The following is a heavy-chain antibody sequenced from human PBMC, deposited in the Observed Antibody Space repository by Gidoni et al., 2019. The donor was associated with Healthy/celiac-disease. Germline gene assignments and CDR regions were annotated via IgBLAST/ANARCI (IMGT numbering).Heavy chain of an antibody. J-gene: IGHJ4*02. D-gene: IGHD6-13*01. Sequence: QVQLVESGGGVVQPGRSLRLSCAASGFTFSSYGMHWVRQAPGKGLEWVAVISYDGSNKYYADSVKGRFTISRDNSKNTLYLQMNSLRAEDTAVYYCAKDSGYKAAAGGNDYWGQGTLVTVSS. CDR1: GFTFSSYG. V-gene: IGHV3-30*18. CDR3: AKDSGYKAAAGGNDY. CDR2: ISYDGSNK.